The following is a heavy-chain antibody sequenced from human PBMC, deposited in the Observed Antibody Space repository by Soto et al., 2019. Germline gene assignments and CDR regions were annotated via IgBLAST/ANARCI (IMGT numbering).Heavy chain of an antibody. J-gene: IGHJ5*02. CDR1: GFTFSSYG. D-gene: IGHD3-10*01. CDR2: IWYDGSNK. CDR3: ARERGTMVRGVICWFDP. Sequence: PGGSLRLSCAVSGFTFSSYGMHWVRQAPGKGLEWVAVIWYDGSNKYYADSVKGRFTISRDNSKNTLYLQMNSLRAEDTAVYYCARERGTMVRGVICWFDPWGQGTLVTVSS. V-gene: IGHV3-33*01.